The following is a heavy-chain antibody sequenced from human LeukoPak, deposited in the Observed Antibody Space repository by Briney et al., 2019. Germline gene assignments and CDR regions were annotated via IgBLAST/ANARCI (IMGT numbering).Heavy chain of an antibody. D-gene: IGHD1-14*01. CDR2: ISYDGSNK. CDR1: GFTFSSYA. CDR3: ARDMTAGDGMDV. Sequence: GGSLRLSCAASGFTFSSYAMHWVRQAPGKGLEWVAVISYDGSNKYYADSVKGRFTISRDNSKNTLYLQMNSLRAEDTAVYYCARDMTAGDGMDVWGQGTTVTVSS. J-gene: IGHJ6*02. V-gene: IGHV3-30-3*01.